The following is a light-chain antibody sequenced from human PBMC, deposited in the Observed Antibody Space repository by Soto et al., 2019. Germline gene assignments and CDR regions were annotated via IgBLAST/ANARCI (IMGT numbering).Light chain of an antibody. V-gene: IGLV2-11*01. Sequence: QSALTQPRSVSGSPGQSVTISCTGTSSDVGAYNYVSWFQQHPGKVPKLMVYDVSYRPSGVPDRFSGSKSGNTASLTISGLQADDEGDYYCCSYAGTYWVFGGGTKLTVL. CDR1: SSDVGAYNY. CDR3: CSYAGTYWV. CDR2: DVS. J-gene: IGLJ3*02.